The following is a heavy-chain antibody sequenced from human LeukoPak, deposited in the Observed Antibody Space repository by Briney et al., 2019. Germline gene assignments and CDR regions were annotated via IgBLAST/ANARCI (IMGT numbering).Heavy chain of an antibody. V-gene: IGHV3-7*01. CDR3: VRDLGYYYDSSGYYGTDY. J-gene: IGHJ4*02. Sequence: GGSLRLSCAASGFTFSSYWMSWVRQAPGKGLEWVANIKQDGSEKYYVDSVKGRFTISRDNAKNSLYLQMNSLRAEDTAVYYCVRDLGYYYDSSGYYGTDYWGQGTLVTVSS. CDR1: GFTFSSYW. D-gene: IGHD3-22*01. CDR2: IKQDGSEK.